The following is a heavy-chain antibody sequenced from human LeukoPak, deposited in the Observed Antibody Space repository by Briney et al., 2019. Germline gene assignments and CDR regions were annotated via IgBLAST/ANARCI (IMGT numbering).Heavy chain of an antibody. J-gene: IGHJ4*02. CDR1: GYSFTSHY. D-gene: IGHD1-14*01. Sequence: GESLKISCKGFGYSFTSHYIAWVRQMPGTGLEWMGLIRHGGSDIKYSPSFRGQVTFSVDNSINTAHLQWSSLKASDSALYYCARGDHLDSWGQGTLVTVSS. CDR3: ARGDHLDS. V-gene: IGHV5-51*01. CDR2: IRHGGSDI.